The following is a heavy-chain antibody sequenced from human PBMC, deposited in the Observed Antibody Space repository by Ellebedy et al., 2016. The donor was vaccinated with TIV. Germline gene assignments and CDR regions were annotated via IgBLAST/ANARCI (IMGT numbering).Heavy chain of an antibody. CDR3: AKAEGLGNGYYDAFDV. V-gene: IGHV3-9*01. D-gene: IGHD3-22*01. CDR1: GFTFDDYA. J-gene: IGHJ3*01. Sequence: PGGSLRLSCAASGFTFDDYAMHWVRQAPGKGLEWVSGISWNSDSIGYADSVKGRLPISRDNAKNSLFLQMNSLRPEDTALYYCAKAEGLGNGYYDAFDVWGQGTMVTVSS. CDR2: ISWNSDSI.